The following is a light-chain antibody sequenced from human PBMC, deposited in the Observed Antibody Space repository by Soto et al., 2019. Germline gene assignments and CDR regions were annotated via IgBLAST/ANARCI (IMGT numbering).Light chain of an antibody. CDR1: QSVPKNY. V-gene: IGKV3-20*01. CDR2: GPS. CDR3: HQYATSPQT. J-gene: IGKJ1*01. Sequence: EIVLTQSPGTLSLSPGERATLSCRASQSVPKNYLAWYQHKPGQAPRLLIYGPSSRATGIPDRFSGSGSGSDFTLSISRLEPEDFAVYYCHQYATSPQTFGQGTKVEFK.